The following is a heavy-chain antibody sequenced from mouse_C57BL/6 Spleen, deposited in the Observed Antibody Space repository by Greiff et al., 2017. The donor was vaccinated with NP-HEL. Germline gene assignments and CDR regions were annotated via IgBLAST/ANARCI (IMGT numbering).Heavy chain of an antibody. CDR3: ARDTTGLMDY. CDR2: ISSGSSTI. J-gene: IGHJ4*01. CDR1: GFTFSDYG. D-gene: IGHD1-1*01. Sequence: EVKLVESGGGLVKPGGSLKLSCAASGFTFSDYGMHSVRQAPEKGLEWVAYISSGSSTIYYADTVKGRFTISRDNAKNTLFLQMTSLRSEDTAMYYCARDTTGLMDYWGQGTSVTVSS. V-gene: IGHV5-17*01.